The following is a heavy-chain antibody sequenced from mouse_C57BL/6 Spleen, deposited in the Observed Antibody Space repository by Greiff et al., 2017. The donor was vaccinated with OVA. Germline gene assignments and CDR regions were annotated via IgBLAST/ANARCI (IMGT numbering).Heavy chain of an antibody. J-gene: IGHJ1*03. Sequence: EVQGVESGGGLVKPGGSLQLSCAASGFTFSSYTMSWVRQTPEKRLEWVATISGGGGNTYYPDSVKGRFTISRDNAKNTLYLQMSSLRSEDTALYYCARRDYHWYFDVWGTGTTVTVSS. D-gene: IGHD2-4*01. CDR3: ARRDYHWYFDV. CDR1: GFTFSSYT. CDR2: ISGGGGNT. V-gene: IGHV5-9*01.